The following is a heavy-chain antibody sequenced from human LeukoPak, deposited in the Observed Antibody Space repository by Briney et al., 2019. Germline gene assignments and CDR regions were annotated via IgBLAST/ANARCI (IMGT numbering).Heavy chain of an antibody. CDR2: IYYSGST. Sequence: SETLSLTCTVSGGSISSYYWSWIRQPPGKGLEWIGYIYYSGSTNYNPSLKSRVTISVDTSKNQFSLKLSSVTAADTAVYHCARAITTIVVGEYYFDYWGQGTLVTVSS. J-gene: IGHJ4*02. CDR1: GGSISSYY. CDR3: ARAITTIVVGEYYFDY. D-gene: IGHD3-22*01. V-gene: IGHV4-59*01.